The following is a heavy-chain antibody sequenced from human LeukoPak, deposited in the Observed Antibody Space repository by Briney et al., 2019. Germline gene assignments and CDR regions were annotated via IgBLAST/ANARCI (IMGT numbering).Heavy chain of an antibody. Sequence: PGGSLRLSCAASGFTFSGSYMHWVRQASGKGLEWVGLIRSKPNSYTTVYAASVKGRFTISRDDSKNTAYLQMNSLKAEDTAVYYCTRQECSRGSCSYVDEWSQRTLVTVSS. CDR2: IRSKPNSYTT. J-gene: IGHJ4*02. CDR3: TRQECSRGSCSYVDE. V-gene: IGHV3-73*01. D-gene: IGHD2-15*01. CDR1: GFTFSGSY.